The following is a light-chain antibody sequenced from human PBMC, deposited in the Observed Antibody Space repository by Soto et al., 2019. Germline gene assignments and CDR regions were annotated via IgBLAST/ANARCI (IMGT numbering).Light chain of an antibody. V-gene: IGKV1-12*01. J-gene: IGKJ4*01. CDR2: TAS. Sequence: DIQMTQSPSSVSASVGDRVTITCRASQDIRTWLAWYQQKPGKAPKLLIYTASILDTGVPSRFSGSVSGTDFTLTISSLQPEDFATYFCQQASSFPLTFGGGTRVEIK. CDR3: QQASSFPLT. CDR1: QDIRTW.